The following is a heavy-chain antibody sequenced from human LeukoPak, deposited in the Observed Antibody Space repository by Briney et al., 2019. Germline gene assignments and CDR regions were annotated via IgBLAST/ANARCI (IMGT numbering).Heavy chain of an antibody. CDR2: IRYDGSNK. CDR1: GFTFSNYA. J-gene: IGHJ4*02. CDR3: ARDSGDIVVVVAATHFDY. V-gene: IGHV3-30*02. D-gene: IGHD2-15*01. Sequence: PGGSLRLSCAASGFTFSNYAIHWVRQAPGKGLEWVAFIRYDGSNKYYVDSVKGRFTISRDNSKNTLYLQMNSLRSVDTAVYYCARDSGDIVVVVAATHFDYWGQGTLVTVSS.